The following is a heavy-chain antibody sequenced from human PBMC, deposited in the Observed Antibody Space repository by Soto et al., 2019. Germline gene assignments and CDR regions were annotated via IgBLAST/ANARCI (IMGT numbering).Heavy chain of an antibody. V-gene: IGHV3-23*01. D-gene: IGHD4-17*01. CDR2: ISGSGGRP. CDR3: AKGNHGDPFYYYYGMHV. Sequence: QPGGSLRLLSYASGFTFSSYAMRRVRQAPGKGLEWVSAISGSGGRPYYADSVKGLFTISRDNSKNTLYLQMNSLRAEDTAVYYCAKGNHGDPFYYYYGMHVWGQGTTVPVPS. CDR1: GFTFSSYA. J-gene: IGHJ6*02.